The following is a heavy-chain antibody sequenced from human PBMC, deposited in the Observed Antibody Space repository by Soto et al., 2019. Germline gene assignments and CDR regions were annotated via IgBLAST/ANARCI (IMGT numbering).Heavy chain of an antibody. CDR2: IIPIFGTA. Sequence: ASVKVSCKASGGTFSSYAISWVRQAPGQGLEWMGGIIPIFGTANYAQKFQGRVTITADKSTSTAYMELSSLRSEDTAVYYCARRGSGHYSRTEYSFDYWGQGTLVTVSS. J-gene: IGHJ4*02. CDR1: GGTFSSYA. D-gene: IGHD3-22*01. CDR3: ARRGSGHYSRTEYSFDY. V-gene: IGHV1-69*06.